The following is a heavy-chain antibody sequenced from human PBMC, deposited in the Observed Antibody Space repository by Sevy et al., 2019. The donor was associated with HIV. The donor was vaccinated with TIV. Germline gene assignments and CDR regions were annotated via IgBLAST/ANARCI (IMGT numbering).Heavy chain of an antibody. J-gene: IGHJ5*02. D-gene: IGHD2-15*01. Sequence: GGSLRLSCAASGFTVSSNYMSWVRQAPGKGLEWVSIIYSGGSKYYADSVKGRFTISSDNSKNTLYLQMNSLRAEDTAVYYCARERFTLGYCSGGSCPSWGQGTLVTVSS. CDR3: ARERFTLGYCSGGSCPS. V-gene: IGHV3-66*01. CDR2: IYSGGSK. CDR1: GFTVSSNY.